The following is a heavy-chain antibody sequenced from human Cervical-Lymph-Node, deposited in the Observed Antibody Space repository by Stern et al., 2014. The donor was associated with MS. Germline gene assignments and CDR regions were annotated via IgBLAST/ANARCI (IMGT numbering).Heavy chain of an antibody. Sequence: QVQLVQSGAEVKKPGSSVKVSCNVSGGTFSSYTLNWVRQAPGQGLEWMGGIIPIFATTNYPQRFQGKVTITAAGSTSTTYLEVSSLTSEDTAVYYCAREGIPGAGGTFDNWGQGTLVIVSS. CDR3: AREGIPGAGGTFDN. J-gene: IGHJ4*02. V-gene: IGHV1-69*01. D-gene: IGHD1-26*01. CDR1: GGTFSSYT. CDR2: IIPIFATT.